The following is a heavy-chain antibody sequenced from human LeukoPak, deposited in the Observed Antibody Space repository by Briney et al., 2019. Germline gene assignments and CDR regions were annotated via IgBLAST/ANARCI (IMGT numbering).Heavy chain of an antibody. CDR2: ISGSGGST. J-gene: IGHJ3*02. Sequence: GGSLRLSCAASGFTFSSYATSWVRQAPGKGLEWVSAISGSGGSTYYADAVKGRFTISRDNSKNTLYLQMNSLRAEDTAVNYCAKDDEIRSWWAFDIWGQGTMVTVSS. CDR3: AKDDEIRSWWAFDI. CDR1: GFTFSSYA. V-gene: IGHV3-23*01. D-gene: IGHD2-8*02.